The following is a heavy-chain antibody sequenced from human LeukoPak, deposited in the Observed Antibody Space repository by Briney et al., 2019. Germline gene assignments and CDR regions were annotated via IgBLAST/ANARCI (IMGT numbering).Heavy chain of an antibody. CDR1: GGSISSYY. CDR3: ARDLRDYGDYGAVNWFDP. CDR2: IYYSGST. D-gene: IGHD4-17*01. V-gene: IGHV4-59*01. J-gene: IGHJ5*02. Sequence: SETLSLTCTVSGGSISSYYWSWIRQPPGKGLEWIGYIYYSGSTNYNPSLKSRVTISVDTSKNQFSLKLSSVTAADTAVYYCARDLRDYGDYGAVNWFDPWGQGTLVTVSS.